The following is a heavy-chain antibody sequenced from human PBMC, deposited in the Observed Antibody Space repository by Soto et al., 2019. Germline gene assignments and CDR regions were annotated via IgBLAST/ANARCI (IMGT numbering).Heavy chain of an antibody. D-gene: IGHD1-26*01. CDR2: ISSNSRCI. V-gene: IGHV3-48*04. J-gene: IGHJ4*02. CDR3: ARDFAWVFDS. CDR1: GFTFSSYS. Sequence: EVQLVESGGGLVQPGGSLRLSCVASGFTFSSYSMNWVRQAPGKGLEWVSYISSNSRCIHYADSVKGRFTISRDNAKNALYLQMNSLRAEVTAVYYCARDFAWVFDSWGQGPLLT.